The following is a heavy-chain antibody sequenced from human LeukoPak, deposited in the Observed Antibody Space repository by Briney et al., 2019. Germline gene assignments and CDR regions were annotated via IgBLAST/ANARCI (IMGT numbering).Heavy chain of an antibody. CDR1: GVSFSGYY. D-gene: IGHD6-6*01. CDR2: INHSGST. Sequence: SETLSLTCAVYGVSFSGYYWSWLRQPPGKGLEWIGEINHSGSTNYNPSLKSRVTISVDTSKNQFSLKLSSVTAADTAVYYCARSLRRYSSSSHWYFDLGGRGTLVTVSS. V-gene: IGHV4-34*01. J-gene: IGHJ2*01. CDR3: ARSLRRYSSSSHWYFDL.